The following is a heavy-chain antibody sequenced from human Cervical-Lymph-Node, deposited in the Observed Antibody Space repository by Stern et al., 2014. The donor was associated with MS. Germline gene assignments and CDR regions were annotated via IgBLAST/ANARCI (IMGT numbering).Heavy chain of an antibody. CDR2: VWYDGSKK. CDR3: ARDLRRAGYDFWSGNRDYYFYFAMDV. V-gene: IGHV3-33*01. D-gene: IGHD3-3*01. Sequence: VQLVESGGGVVQPGRTLKLSCAASGFTFRNYGMHWVRQAPGKGLEWVAVVWYDGSKKYHADSVKGRFTISRDNSKNTLYLQVNSLRAEDTAVYYCARDLRRAGYDFWSGNRDYYFYFAMDVWGQGTTVTVSS. CDR1: GFTFRNYG. J-gene: IGHJ6*02.